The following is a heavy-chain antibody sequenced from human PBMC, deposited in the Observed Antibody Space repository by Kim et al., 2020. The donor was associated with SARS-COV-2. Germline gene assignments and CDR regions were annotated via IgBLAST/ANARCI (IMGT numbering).Heavy chain of an antibody. CDR2: FDPEDGET. D-gene: IGHD6-13*01. CDR1: GYTLTELS. CDR3: ATSPGQQLEGCFDP. V-gene: IGHV1-24*01. J-gene: IGHJ5*02. Sequence: ASVKVSCKVSGYTLTELSMHWVRQAPGKGLEWMGGFDPEDGETIYAQKFQGRVTMTEDTSTDTAYMELSRLRSEDTAVYYCATSPGQQLEGCFDPWSQGTLVTVSS.